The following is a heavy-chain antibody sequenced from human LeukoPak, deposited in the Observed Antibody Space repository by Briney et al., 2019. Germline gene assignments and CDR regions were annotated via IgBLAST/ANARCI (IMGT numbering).Heavy chain of an antibody. CDR2: INHSGST. D-gene: IGHD3-9*01. V-gene: IGHV4-34*01. CDR1: GGSFSGYY. Sequence: PSETLSLTCAVYGGSFSGYYWSWIRQPPGKGLEWIGEINHSGSTNYNPSLKSRVTISVDTSKNQFSLKLSSVTAADTAVYYCARSGRYDILTGYIYYCYMDVWGKGTTVTISS. J-gene: IGHJ6*03. CDR3: ARSGRYDILTGYIYYCYMDV.